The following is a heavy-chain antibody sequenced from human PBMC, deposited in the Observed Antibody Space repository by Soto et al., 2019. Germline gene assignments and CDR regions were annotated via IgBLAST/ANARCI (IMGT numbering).Heavy chain of an antibody. CDR3: ARDMSITMIVVVINNWFDP. D-gene: IGHD3-22*01. V-gene: IGHV3-30-3*01. Sequence: PVGSLRLSCAASGFTFSSYAMHWVRQAPGKGLEWVAVISYDGSNKYYADSVKGRFTISRDNSKNTLYLQMNSLRAEDTAVYYCARDMSITMIVVVINNWFDPWGQGTLVTVSS. CDR1: GFTFSSYA. J-gene: IGHJ5*02. CDR2: ISYDGSNK.